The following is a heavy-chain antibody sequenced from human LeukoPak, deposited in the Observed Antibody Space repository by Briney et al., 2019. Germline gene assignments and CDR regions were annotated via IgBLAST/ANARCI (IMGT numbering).Heavy chain of an antibody. J-gene: IGHJ4*02. D-gene: IGHD3-22*01. CDR1: GFTFSSYA. V-gene: IGHV3-23*01. Sequence: GRSLRLSCAASGFTFSSYAMSWVRQAPGKGLEWVSAISGSGGSTYYADSVKGRFTISRDNSKNTLYLQMNSLRAEDTAVYYCAAGGSGYYFDYWGQGTLVTVSS. CDR3: AAGGSGYYFDY. CDR2: ISGSGGST.